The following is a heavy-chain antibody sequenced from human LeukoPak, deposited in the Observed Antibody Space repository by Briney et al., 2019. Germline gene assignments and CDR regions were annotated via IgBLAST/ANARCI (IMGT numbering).Heavy chain of an antibody. J-gene: IGHJ4*02. D-gene: IGHD2-21*01. CDR1: GFTLSSYA. CDR2: ISDSDNT. V-gene: IGHV3-23*01. Sequence: GGSLRLSCAASGFTLSSYAMSWVRQAPGKGLEWVSAISDSDNTYHADSVKGRFTISRDSSKNTLFLQMNRLRPEDAAVYYCAKAPVTTCRGAYCYPFDYWGQGTLVTVSS. CDR3: AKAPVTTCRGAYCYPFDY.